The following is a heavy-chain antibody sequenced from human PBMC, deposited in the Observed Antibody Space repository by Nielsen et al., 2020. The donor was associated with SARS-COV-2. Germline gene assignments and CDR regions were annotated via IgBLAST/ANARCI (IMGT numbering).Heavy chain of an antibody. V-gene: IGHV1-24*01. J-gene: IGHJ4*02. CDR2: FDLEDDKT. CDR3: ATDLGLDY. CDR1: GYTLTDLP. Sequence: ASVKVSCKVSGYTLTDLPMHWVRQAPGKGLEWMGGFDLEDDKTIYAQKFQGRVTMTEDTSTDTAYMELSSLRSEDTAVYYCATDLGLDYWGQGTLVTVSS.